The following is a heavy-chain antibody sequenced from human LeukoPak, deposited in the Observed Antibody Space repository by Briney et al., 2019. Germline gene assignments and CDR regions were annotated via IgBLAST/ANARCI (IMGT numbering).Heavy chain of an antibody. J-gene: IGHJ4*02. CDR1: GGSISSYY. CDR3: ARGVPEYYDFWSGYFYYFDY. Sequence: PSETLSLTCTVSGGSISSYYWSWIRQPPGNGLEWIGYIYYSGSTNYNPSLKSRVTISVDTSKNQFSLKLTSVTAADTAVYYCARGVPEYYDFWSGYFYYFDYWGQGTLVTVSS. D-gene: IGHD3-3*01. V-gene: IGHV4-59*01. CDR2: IYYSGST.